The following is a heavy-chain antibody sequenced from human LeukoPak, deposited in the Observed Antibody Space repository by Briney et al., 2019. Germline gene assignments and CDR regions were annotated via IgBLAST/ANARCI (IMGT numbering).Heavy chain of an antibody. V-gene: IGHV4-39*07. CDR1: GGSISSSSYY. CDR3: ARGEMATIHDY. Sequence: PSETLSLTCTVSGGSISSSSYYWGWIRQPPGKGLEWIGSIYYSGSTNYNPSLKSRVTISVDTSKNQFSLKLSSVTAADTAVYYCARGEMATIHDYWGQGTLVTVSS. J-gene: IGHJ4*02. D-gene: IGHD5-24*01. CDR2: IYYSGST.